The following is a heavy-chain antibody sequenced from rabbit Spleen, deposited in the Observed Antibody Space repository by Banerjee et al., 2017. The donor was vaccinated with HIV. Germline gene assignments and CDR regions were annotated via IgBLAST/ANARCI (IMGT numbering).Heavy chain of an antibody. Sequence: QEQLVESGGGLVQPEGSLTLTCKASGFSFSNRYVMSWVRQAPGKGLEWIGCIYTGNGKTYYAGWAKGRFTISKTSSTTVTLQMTSLTAADTATYFCVRDRANIGGDYGPYYFDLWGPGTLVTVS. CDR3: VRDRANIGGDYGPYYFDL. CDR2: IYTGNGKT. D-gene: IGHD2-1*01. CDR1: GFSFSNRYV. J-gene: IGHJ4*01. V-gene: IGHV1S45*01.